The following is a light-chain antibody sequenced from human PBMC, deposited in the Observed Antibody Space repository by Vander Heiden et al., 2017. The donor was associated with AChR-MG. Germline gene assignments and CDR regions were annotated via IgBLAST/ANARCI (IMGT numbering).Light chain of an antibody. J-gene: IGKJ1*01. Sequence: MVMTPSPGTLSVSPGQRVTLSCRASQSVSNNLAWYQQKPGQSPRLLIYGATARATGTPARFSGTGSGTDFSLTINSLQSEDFAVYYCQQYNSWPSWTFGQGTKVEIK. CDR2: GAT. V-gene: IGKV3-15*01. CDR1: QSVSNN. CDR3: QQYNSWPSWT.